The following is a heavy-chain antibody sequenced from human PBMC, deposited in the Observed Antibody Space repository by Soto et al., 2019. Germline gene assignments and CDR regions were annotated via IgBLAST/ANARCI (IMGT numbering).Heavy chain of an antibody. J-gene: IGHJ4*02. CDR2: IRGAGGGT. Sequence: GGCLRLSCAASGFIYNNYALSWVRQTPGQGLEWVAGIRGAGGGTNYTDSVKGRFIISRDNSKKTLYLHMSSLRGEDTAVYYCTRGDFWSGTDYWGQGALVTVS. CDR1: GFIYNNYA. CDR3: TRGDFWSGTDY. V-gene: IGHV3-23*01. D-gene: IGHD3-3*01.